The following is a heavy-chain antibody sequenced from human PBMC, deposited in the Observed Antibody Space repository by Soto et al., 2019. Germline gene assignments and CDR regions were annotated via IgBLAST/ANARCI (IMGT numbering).Heavy chain of an antibody. Sequence: SETLSLTCTVSGDSISSSSYYWGWIRQPPGKGLEWIGSIFYSGSTYYNPSLKSRVTISVDTSKNQFSLNLSSVTAADTAEYYCARGAGSPTYYYAMDVWGQGTTVTVS. CDR3: ARGAGSPTYYYAMDV. V-gene: IGHV4-39*01. CDR2: IFYSGST. CDR1: GDSISSSSYY. D-gene: IGHD2-15*01. J-gene: IGHJ6*02.